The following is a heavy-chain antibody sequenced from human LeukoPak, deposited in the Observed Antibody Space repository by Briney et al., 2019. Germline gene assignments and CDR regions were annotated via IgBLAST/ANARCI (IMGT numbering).Heavy chain of an antibody. CDR1: GGTFSSYA. D-gene: IGHD3-10*01. J-gene: IGHJ5*02. CDR2: IIPIFGTA. Sequence: GASVKVSCKASGGTFSSYAISWVRQAPGQGLEWMGGIIPIFGTANYAQKFQGRVTITADESTSTAYMELSSLRSEDTAVYYCARDSITMVRGVTQGGWFDPWGRGTLVTVSS. CDR3: ARDSITMVRGVTQGGWFDP. V-gene: IGHV1-69*01.